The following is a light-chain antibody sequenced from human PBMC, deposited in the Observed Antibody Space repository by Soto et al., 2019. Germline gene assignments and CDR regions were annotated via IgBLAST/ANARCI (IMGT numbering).Light chain of an antibody. CDR2: LGS. CDR3: MQALQAPLT. V-gene: IGKV2-28*01. Sequence: DIVMTQSPPSLPVTPGEPASIXXRTXQSLLNSNGYNYLDWYLQKPGQSPQXXIYLGSNRASGVPDRFSGSGAGTDFTLTISRVEAEDFGLYYCMQALQAPLTFGQGTKVDIK. CDR1: QSLLNSNGYNY. J-gene: IGKJ1*01.